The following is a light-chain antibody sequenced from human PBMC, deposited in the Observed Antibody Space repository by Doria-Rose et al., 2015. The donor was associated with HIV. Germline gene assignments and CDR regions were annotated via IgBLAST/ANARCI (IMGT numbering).Light chain of an antibody. J-gene: IGLJ1*01. V-gene: IGLV3-21*02. CDR2: DDD. Sequence: VLTQPPSVSVAPGQTARITCGGNNIGSSHVHWYQQRPGQAPVLVVYDDDARPSGISGRFSGSNSGNTATLTISWVEAGDEADYYCQASDSGREWGVFGSGTKVTVL. CDR3: QASDSGREWGV. CDR1: NIGSSH.